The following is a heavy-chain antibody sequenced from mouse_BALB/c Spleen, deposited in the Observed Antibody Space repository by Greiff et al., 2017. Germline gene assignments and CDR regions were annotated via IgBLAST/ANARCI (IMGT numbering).Heavy chain of an antibody. CDR2: IYPGSGST. D-gene: IGHD2-4*01. CDR1: GYTFTSYW. J-gene: IGHJ3*01. V-gene: IGHV1S22*01. Sequence: LKQPGSELVRPGASVKLSCKASGYTFTSYWMHWVKQRPGQGLEWIGNIYPGSGSTNYDEKFKSKATLTVDTSSSTAYMQLSSLTSEDSAVYYCTRPTMMEGFAYWGQGTLVTVSA. CDR3: TRPTMMEGFAY.